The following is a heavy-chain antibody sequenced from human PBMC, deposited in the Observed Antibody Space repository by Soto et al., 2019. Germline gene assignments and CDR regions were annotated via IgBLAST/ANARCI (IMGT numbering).Heavy chain of an antibody. V-gene: IGHV4-31*02. CDR3: ARDSSSTANWIDP. CDR2: IYHTGKT. D-gene: IGHD2-2*01. J-gene: IGHJ5*02. CDR1: GDAIYIGGYY. Sequence: SETLSLTXTVSGDAIYIGGYYWTWIRQHPGKGLEWIGYIYHTGKTYYNPSLESRVTMSVDTSKNQFSLKLASVTAADTAVYYCARDSSSTANWIDPWGQGTLVTVSS.